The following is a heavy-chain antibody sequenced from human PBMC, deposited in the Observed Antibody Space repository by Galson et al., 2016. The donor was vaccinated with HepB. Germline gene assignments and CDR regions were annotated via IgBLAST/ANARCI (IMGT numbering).Heavy chain of an antibody. CDR3: ARDRKAYYDFWSDSDYFDY. CDR2: ISYDGSNK. D-gene: IGHD3-3*01. J-gene: IGHJ4*02. Sequence: SLRLSCAASGFTFSSYAMHWGRQAPGKGLEWVAVISYDGSNKYYADSVKGRFTISRDNSKNTLYLQMNSLRAEDTAVYYCARDRKAYYDFWSDSDYFDYWGQGTLVTVSS. V-gene: IGHV3-30*04. CDR1: GFTFSSYA.